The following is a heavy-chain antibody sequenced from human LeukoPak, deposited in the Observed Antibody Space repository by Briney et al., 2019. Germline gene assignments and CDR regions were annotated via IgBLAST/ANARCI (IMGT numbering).Heavy chain of an antibody. D-gene: IGHD2-2*01. CDR3: ARRSTTFDY. CDR1: GFTFSSYG. CDR2: ISYDGSNK. Sequence: GRSLRLSCAASGFTFSSYGMHWVRQAPGKGLEWVAVISYDGSNKYYADSVKGRFTISRDNAKNSLYLQMNSLRAEETAVYYCARRSTTFDYWGQGTLVTVSS. V-gene: IGHV3-30*03. J-gene: IGHJ4*02.